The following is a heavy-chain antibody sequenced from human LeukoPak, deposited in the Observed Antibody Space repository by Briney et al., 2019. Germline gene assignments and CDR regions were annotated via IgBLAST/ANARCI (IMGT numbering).Heavy chain of an antibody. D-gene: IGHD4-17*01. CDR3: ARDGDYGWGAFDI. CDR2: INWDGGST. J-gene: IGHJ3*02. CDR1: GFTFDDGG. Sequence: GGSLRLSCAASGFTFDDGGMSWVRQAPGKGLEWVPGINWDGGSTGYADSVKGRFTISRANAKNSLYLQMNSLRAEDTALYYCARDGDYGWGAFDIWGQGTMVTVSS. V-gene: IGHV3-20*04.